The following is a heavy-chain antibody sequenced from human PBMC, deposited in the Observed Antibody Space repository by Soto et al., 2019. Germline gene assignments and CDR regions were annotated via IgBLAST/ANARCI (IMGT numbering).Heavy chain of an antibody. D-gene: IGHD6-13*01. Sequence: QVQLVQSGAEVKKPGASVKVSSKASGYTFTSYGISWVRQAPGQGLEWMGWISAYNGNTNYAQKLQGRVTMTTDTSTSTAYMELRSLRSDDTAVYYCARDLWGDYAAAGIPYGMDVWGQGTTVTVSS. V-gene: IGHV1-18*01. CDR2: ISAYNGNT. J-gene: IGHJ6*02. CDR1: GYTFTSYG. CDR3: ARDLWGDYAAAGIPYGMDV.